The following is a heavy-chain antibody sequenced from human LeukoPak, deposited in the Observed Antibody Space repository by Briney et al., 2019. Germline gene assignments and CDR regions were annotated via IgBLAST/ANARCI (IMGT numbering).Heavy chain of an antibody. CDR1: GSTVSSYA. CDR2: ISDAGNT. Sequence: GRCLSPACALSGSTVSSYAMSWVRQAPGKGLEWVFAISDAGNTYHAASGKARFTISRDSSKNTLFLQMNRLRPEDAAVYYCAKAPATTCRGAFCYPFDYWGLGTLVTVSS. V-gene: IGHV3-23*01. CDR3: AKAPATTCRGAFCYPFDY. D-gene: IGHD2-15*01. J-gene: IGHJ4*02.